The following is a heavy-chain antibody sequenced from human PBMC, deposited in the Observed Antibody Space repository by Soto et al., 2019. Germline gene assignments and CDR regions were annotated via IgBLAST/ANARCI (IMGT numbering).Heavy chain of an antibody. D-gene: IGHD2-8*02. V-gene: IGHV5-51*03. CDR1: GYSFTSYW. CDR2: IYPGDSDT. Sequence: GESLKISCKGSGYSFTSYWIGWVRQMPGKGLEWMGIIYPGDSDTRYSPSFQGQVTISADKSISTAYLQWSSLKASDTAMYYCARLTFFTGDYYYYGMDVSGQGTTVTVS. J-gene: IGHJ6*02. CDR3: ARLTFFTGDYYYYGMDV.